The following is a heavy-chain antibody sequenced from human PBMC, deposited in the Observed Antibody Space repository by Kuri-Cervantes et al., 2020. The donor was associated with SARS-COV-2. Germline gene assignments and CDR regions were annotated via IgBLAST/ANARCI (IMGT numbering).Heavy chain of an antibody. V-gene: IGHV3-11*03. CDR3: AVIQNSGSYSTRSSYFDY. D-gene: IGHD1-26*01. J-gene: IGHJ4*02. CDR2: ISSSSSYT. Sequence: GESLKISCAASGFTFSDYYMSWIRQAPGKGLEWVSYISSSSSYTNYADSVKGRFTISRDNAKNSLYLQMNSRRAEDTAVYYCAVIQNSGSYSTRSSYFDYWGQGTLVTVSS. CDR1: GFTFSDYY.